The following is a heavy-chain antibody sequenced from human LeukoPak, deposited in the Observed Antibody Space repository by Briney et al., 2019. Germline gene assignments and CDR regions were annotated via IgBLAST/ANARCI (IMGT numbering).Heavy chain of an antibody. CDR1: GYTFTSYG. V-gene: IGHV1-46*01. CDR3: ARGSYGDYRGFDP. Sequence: ASVKVSCKASGYTFTSYGISWVRQAPGQGLEWMGIINPSGGSTSYAQKFQGRVTMTRDMSTSTVYMELSSLRSEDTAVYYCARGSYGDYRGFDPWGQGTLVTVSS. D-gene: IGHD4-17*01. J-gene: IGHJ5*02. CDR2: INPSGGST.